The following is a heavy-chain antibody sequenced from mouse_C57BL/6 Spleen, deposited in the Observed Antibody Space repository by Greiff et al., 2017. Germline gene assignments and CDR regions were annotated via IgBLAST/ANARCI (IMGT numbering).Heavy chain of an antibody. V-gene: IGHV3-6*01. CDR2: ISYDGSN. J-gene: IGHJ3*01. CDR1: GYSITSGYY. CDR3: ARDTTVVGGFAY. D-gene: IGHD1-1*01. Sequence: EVKLQESGPGLVKPSQSLSLTCSVTGYSITSGYYWNWIRQFPGNKLEWMGYISYDGSNNYNPSLKNRISITRDTSKNQFFLKLNSVTTEDTATYYCARDTTVVGGFAYWGQGTLVTVSA.